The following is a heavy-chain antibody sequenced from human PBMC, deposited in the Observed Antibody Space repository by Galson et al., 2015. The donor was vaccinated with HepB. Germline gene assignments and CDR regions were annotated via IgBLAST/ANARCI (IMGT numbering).Heavy chain of an antibody. D-gene: IGHD4-17*01. CDR2: VYSSGSS. V-gene: IGHV4-4*07. J-gene: IGHJ4*02. CDR1: GTSISPYY. CDR3: AKVKGGFDDYGVFDY. Sequence: ETLSLTCTVSGTSISPYYWIWIRQSAGKGLEWIGRVYSSGSSNYNPSLKSRVSMSVDTSKSQFSLKLNSVTAADTAVYYCAKVKGGFDDYGVFDYWGQGILVIVSS.